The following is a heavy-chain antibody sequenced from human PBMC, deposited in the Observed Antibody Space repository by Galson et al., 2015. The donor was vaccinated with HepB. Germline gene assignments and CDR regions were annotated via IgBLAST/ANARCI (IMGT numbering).Heavy chain of an antibody. D-gene: IGHD1-26*01. CDR3: AKGTFSGADFPYHMDV. CDR2: ISGSAGGT. CDR1: GFIFSTYA. Sequence: SLRLSCAASGFIFSTYAMSWVRQAPGKGLEWVSGISGSAGGTYYADSVKGRFTISRDNSKHTLYLQMNSLRAEDTAVYYCAKGTFSGADFPYHMDVWGKGTTVTVSS. J-gene: IGHJ6*03. V-gene: IGHV3-23*01.